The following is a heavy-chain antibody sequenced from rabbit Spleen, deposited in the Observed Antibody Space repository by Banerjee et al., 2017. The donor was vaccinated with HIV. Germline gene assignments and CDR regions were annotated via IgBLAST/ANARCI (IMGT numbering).Heavy chain of an antibody. CDR2: IDAGSNGIT. CDR3: ARDVGNIISFDL. D-gene: IGHD1-1*01. V-gene: IGHV1S45*01. CDR1: GVSFSSGYD. J-gene: IGHJ4*01. Sequence: QEQLEESGGGLVKPEGSLTLTCKASGVSFSSGYDMCWVRQAPGKGLEWIACIDAGSNGITYYANWAKGRFTISKTSSTTVTLQMTSLTDADTATYFCARDVGNIISFDLWGQGTLVTVS.